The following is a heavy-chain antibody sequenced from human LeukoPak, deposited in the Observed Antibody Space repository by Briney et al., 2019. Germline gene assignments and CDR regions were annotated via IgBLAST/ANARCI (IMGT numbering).Heavy chain of an antibody. J-gene: IGHJ4*02. D-gene: IGHD5/OR15-5a*01. V-gene: IGHV5-51*01. CDR3: AKQGDHSLYDLSPYTFDY. CDR1: GYSFTSYW. Sequence: GESLKISCKGSGYSFTSYWIGWVRQMPGKGLEWMGIIFPGDSDTRYSPSFQGQVTISADKSTAYLQWSSLKASDTAMYYCAKQGDHSLYDLSPYTFDYWGQGTLVTVSS. CDR2: IFPGDSDT.